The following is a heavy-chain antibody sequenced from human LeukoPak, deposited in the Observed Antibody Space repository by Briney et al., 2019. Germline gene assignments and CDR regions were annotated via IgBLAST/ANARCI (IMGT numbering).Heavy chain of an antibody. D-gene: IGHD4-17*01. CDR2: IIPIFGTA. CDR3: ARSDYGDWINFDY. CDR1: GGTFSSYA. Sequence: SVTVSCKASGGTFSSYAISWVRQAPGQGLEWMARIIPIFGTANYAQRFQGRVTITTDESKSTAYMELSSLRCEDTAVYYCARSDYGDWINFDYWGQGTLVTVSS. V-gene: IGHV1-69*05. J-gene: IGHJ4*02.